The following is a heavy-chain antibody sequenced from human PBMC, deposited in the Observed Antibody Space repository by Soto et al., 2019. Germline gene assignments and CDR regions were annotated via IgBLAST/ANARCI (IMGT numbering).Heavy chain of an antibody. D-gene: IGHD3-10*01. V-gene: IGHV5-51*01. CDR2: IYPGDSDT. Sequence: GESLKSSCKGSGYIFTSYWIGWVRQMPGKGLEWMGIIYPGDSDTRYSPSFQGQVTISADKSISTAYLQWSSLKASDTAMYYCAGGGVRGVITRTRDYYGMDVWGQGTLVTVSS. CDR1: GYIFTSYW. CDR3: AGGGVRGVITRTRDYYGMDV. J-gene: IGHJ6*02.